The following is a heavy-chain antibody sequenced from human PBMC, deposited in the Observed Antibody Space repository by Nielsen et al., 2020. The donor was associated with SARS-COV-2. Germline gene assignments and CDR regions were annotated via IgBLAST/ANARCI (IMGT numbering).Heavy chain of an antibody. V-gene: IGHV3-30-3*01. D-gene: IGHD2-15*01. CDR1: GFTFSSFA. Sequence: GESLKISCAASGFTFSSFAMYWVRQAPGKGLEWVALISYAGSNKKYADSVKGRFTISRDTSKNTLYLQMNSLRAEDTAMYYCARFARLLPDYWGQGILVTVSS. J-gene: IGHJ4*02. CDR2: ISYAGSNK. CDR3: ARFARLLPDY.